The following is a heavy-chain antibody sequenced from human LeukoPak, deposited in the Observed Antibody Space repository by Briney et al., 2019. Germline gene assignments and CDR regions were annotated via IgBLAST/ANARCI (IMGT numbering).Heavy chain of an antibody. CDR2: ISSSSSTI. D-gene: IGHD3-22*01. J-gene: IGHJ4*02. V-gene: IGHV3-48*02. CDR3: ARDARGYDSSGYYPYYFDY. CDR1: GFTFSSYS. Sequence: GGSLRLSCAASGFTFSSYSMNWVRQAPGKGLEWVSYISSSSSTIYYADSVKGRFTISRDNAKNSLYLQMNSLRDEDTAVYYCARDARGYDSSGYYPYYFDYWGQGTLVTASS.